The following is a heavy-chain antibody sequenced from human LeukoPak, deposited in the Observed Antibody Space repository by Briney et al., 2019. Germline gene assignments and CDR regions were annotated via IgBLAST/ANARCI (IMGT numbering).Heavy chain of an antibody. CDR1: GYTFTGNF. CDR3: ARDREPITSFDP. J-gene: IGHJ5*02. CDR2: INPDSGGA. D-gene: IGHD5-24*01. V-gene: IGHV1-2*06. Sequence: ASVRVSCKASGYTFTGNFMHWVRQAPGQGLEWMGLINPDSGGANYAQNFQGRVTMTRDTSTSTVYMELSSLRSEDTAVYYCARDREPITSFDPWGQGTLVTVSS.